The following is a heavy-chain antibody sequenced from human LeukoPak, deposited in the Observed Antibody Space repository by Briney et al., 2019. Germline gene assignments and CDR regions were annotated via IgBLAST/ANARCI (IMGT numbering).Heavy chain of an antibody. CDR2: ISGSGGST. Sequence: GGSLRLSCAASGFTFSSYGMSWVRQAPGKGLEWVSAISGSGGSTHYADSVKGRFTISRDNSKNTLYLQMNSLRAEDTAVYYRRVVEVVVVVAATTLDYWGQGTLVTVSS. D-gene: IGHD2-15*01. CDR1: GFTFSSYG. V-gene: IGHV3-23*01. J-gene: IGHJ4*02. CDR3: RVVEVVVVVAATTLDY.